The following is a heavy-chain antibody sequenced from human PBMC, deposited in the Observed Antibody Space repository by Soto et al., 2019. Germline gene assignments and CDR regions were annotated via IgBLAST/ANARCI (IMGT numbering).Heavy chain of an antibody. D-gene: IGHD5-18*01. CDR1: GFTFSSYG. V-gene: IGHV3-33*01. Sequence: PGGSLRLSCAASGFTFSSYGMHWVRQAPGKGLDWVAVIWYVGSNKYYADSVKGRFIISRDNSKNTLYLQMNSLRAEDTAVYYCARDRLGDTAMVTWLDYWGQGTLVTVSS. CDR2: IWYVGSNK. J-gene: IGHJ4*02. CDR3: ARDRLGDTAMVTWLDY.